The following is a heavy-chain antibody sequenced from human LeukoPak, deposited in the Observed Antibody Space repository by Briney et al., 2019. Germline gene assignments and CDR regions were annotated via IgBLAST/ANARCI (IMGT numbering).Heavy chain of an antibody. V-gene: IGHV1-2*06. CDR2: INPNSGDT. CDR1: GYTFTGHI. J-gene: IGHJ4*02. CDR3: ARGNGPENS. Sequence: ASVKVSCTASGYTFTGHIMHWVRQAPGQGLEWMGRINPNSGDTKFAQKFQGRVTLTRDTSISTAYMEMSSLTSDDTAVYYCARGNGPENSWGQGTLVIVSS. D-gene: IGHD2-8*01.